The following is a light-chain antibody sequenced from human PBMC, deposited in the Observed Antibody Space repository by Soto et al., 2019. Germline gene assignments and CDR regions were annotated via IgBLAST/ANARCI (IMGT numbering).Light chain of an antibody. J-gene: IGKJ5*01. CDR3: QQYENLPT. CDR1: QNINNY. CDR2: DAS. V-gene: IGKV1-33*01. Sequence: DIHMTQYPSSLSVSVGDIFNITCQASQNINNYLNWYQQKPGRAPKLLIYDASNLEAGVPSRFRGSGSGTDFTFTIRRLKPEDIATYYWQQYENLPTFGQGTRLEI.